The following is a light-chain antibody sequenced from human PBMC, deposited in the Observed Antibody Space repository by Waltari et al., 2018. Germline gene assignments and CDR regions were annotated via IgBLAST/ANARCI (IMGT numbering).Light chain of an antibody. V-gene: IGKV3-20*01. CDR2: GAS. CDR1: ESVSGTF. J-gene: IGKJ1*01. CDR3: QQYGRSTRT. Sequence: EIVLTQSPGTLSLSPGERATLSCRASESVSGTFLAWYQQKPGQAPSLLIYGASTRATCIPDRFSGSGSGTDFTLTISRLEPEDFAVYYCQQYGRSTRTFGQGTKVEIK.